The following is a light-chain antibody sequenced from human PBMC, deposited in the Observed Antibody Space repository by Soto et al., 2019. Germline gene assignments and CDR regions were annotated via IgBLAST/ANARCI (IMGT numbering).Light chain of an antibody. CDR1: QSLRSSY. CDR3: QQYGSSVIT. Sequence: DIVLTQSPGTLSLSPGERAALSCRASQSLRSSYLAWYQQKLGQAPRLLIYGASSRAAGVTDRFSGSGSGTDFTLTISRLEPEDFAVYYCQQYGSSVITFGQGTRLEI. CDR2: GAS. V-gene: IGKV3-20*01. J-gene: IGKJ5*01.